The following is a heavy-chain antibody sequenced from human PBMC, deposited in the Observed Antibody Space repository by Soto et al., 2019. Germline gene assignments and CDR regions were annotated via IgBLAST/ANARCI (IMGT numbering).Heavy chain of an antibody. CDR2: IDIGGNT. CDR1: GFSVTNNY. CDR3: ARGRGSAGYLGREHYFAY. Sequence: EVQVVESGGGLVQPGGSLRLSCAASGFSVTNNYMNWVRQAPGKGLEWVSIIDIGGNTYYADSVKDRFTISRDNSRNTLYLNMDSLRAEDTAVYYCARGRGSAGYLGREHYFAYWGQGTLVTVSP. J-gene: IGHJ4*02. V-gene: IGHV3-66*01. D-gene: IGHD2-15*01.